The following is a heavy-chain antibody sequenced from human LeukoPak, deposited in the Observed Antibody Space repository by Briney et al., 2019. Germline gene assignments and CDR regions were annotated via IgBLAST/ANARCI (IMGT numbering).Heavy chain of an antibody. CDR2: YFNSGST. Sequence: SETLSLTCSVSGYSISSGFYWGWFRQPPGKGLERIGSYFNSGSTYYNSSLKSRVTISVDTSKNQFSLKLSSVTAADTAVYFCRVWSGNGSRCYFMDVCRKGTTATIT. J-gene: IGHJ6*03. V-gene: IGHV4-38-2*02. CDR1: GYSISSGFY. D-gene: IGHD3-10*01. CDR3: RVWSGNGSRCYFMDV.